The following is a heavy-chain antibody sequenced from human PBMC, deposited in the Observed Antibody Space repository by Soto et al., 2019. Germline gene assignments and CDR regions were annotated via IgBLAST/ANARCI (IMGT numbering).Heavy chain of an antibody. J-gene: IGHJ6*02. CDR2: ISYDGSNK. V-gene: IGHV3-30-3*01. Sequence: GGSLRLSCAASGFTFSSYAMHWVRQAPGKGLEWVAVISYDGSNKYYADSVKGRFTISRDNSKNTLYLQMNSLRAEDKDVSYGARDVSRDGEVGWLRFNYYYGMDVWGQGTTVTVSS. CDR1: GFTFSSYA. D-gene: IGHD5-12*01. CDR3: ARDVSRDGEVGWLRFNYYYGMDV.